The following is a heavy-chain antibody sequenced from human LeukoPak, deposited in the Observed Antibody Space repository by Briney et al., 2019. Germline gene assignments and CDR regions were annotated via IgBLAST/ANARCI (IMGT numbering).Heavy chain of an antibody. CDR2: ISGSGGST. CDR1: GFTFSSYA. Sequence: PGGSLRLSCAASGFTFSSYAMHWVRQAPGKGLEWVSAISGSGGSTYYADSVKGRFTISRDNSKNTLYLQMNSLRAEDTAVYYCATSRGYSYGYLHWGQGTLVTVSS. J-gene: IGHJ4*02. V-gene: IGHV3-23*01. CDR3: ATSRGYSYGYLH. D-gene: IGHD5-18*01.